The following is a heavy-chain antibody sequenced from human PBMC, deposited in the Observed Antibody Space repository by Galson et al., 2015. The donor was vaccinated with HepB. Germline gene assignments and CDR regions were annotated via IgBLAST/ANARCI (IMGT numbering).Heavy chain of an antibody. J-gene: IGHJ4*02. CDR3: AKDTEPITIRGVINSNLLNFDY. V-gene: IGHV3-9*01. D-gene: IGHD3-3*01. CDR1: GFTFDDYA. Sequence: SLRLSCAASGFTFDDYAMHWVRQAPGKGLEWVSGVTWNSGILCYADSVNGRFTISRDNSKNTLFLQMNSLRAEDTAMYYCAKDTEPITIRGVINSNLLNFDYWGQGTLVSVSS. CDR2: VTWNSGIL.